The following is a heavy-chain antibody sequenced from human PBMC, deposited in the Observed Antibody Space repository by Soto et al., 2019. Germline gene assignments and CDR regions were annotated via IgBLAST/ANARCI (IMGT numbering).Heavy chain of an antibody. CDR1: GGSISSYY. CDR3: ARNLYCSGGSCYGDNWFDP. Sequence: SATLSLTCTVSGGSISSYYWSWIRQPPGKGLEWIGYIYYSGSTNYNPSLKSRVTISVDTSKNQFSLKLSSVTAADTAVYYCARNLYCSGGSCYGDNWFDPWGQGTLVTVSS. D-gene: IGHD2-15*01. J-gene: IGHJ5*02. V-gene: IGHV4-59*01. CDR2: IYYSGST.